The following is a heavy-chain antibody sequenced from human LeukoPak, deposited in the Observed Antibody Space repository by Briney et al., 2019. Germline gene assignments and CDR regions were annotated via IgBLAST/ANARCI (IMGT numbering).Heavy chain of an antibody. CDR3: ARSEFEAFDM. Sequence: GGSLRLSCAASGFIFSYYSMNWVRQAPGKGLEWVSSINSNSNYISYADSVKGRFTISRDNDKNSLYLQMTSLRAEDTAVYYCARSEFEAFDMWGQGTMVTVSS. V-gene: IGHV3-21*01. D-gene: IGHD3-10*01. J-gene: IGHJ3*02. CDR2: INSNSNYI. CDR1: GFIFSYYS.